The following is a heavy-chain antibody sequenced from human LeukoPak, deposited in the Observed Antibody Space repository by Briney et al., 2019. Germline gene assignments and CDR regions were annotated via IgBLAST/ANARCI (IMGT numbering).Heavy chain of an antibody. D-gene: IGHD1-26*01. CDR3: ARWDRAFDI. CDR1: GGSISSYY. CDR2: IYYSGST. V-gene: IGHV4-59*01. Sequence: PSETLSLTCTVSGGSISSYYWSWIRQPPGKGLEWIGYIYYSGSTYYNPSLKSRVTISVDTSKNQFSLKLSSVTAADTAVYYCARWDRAFDIWGQGTMVTVSS. J-gene: IGHJ3*02.